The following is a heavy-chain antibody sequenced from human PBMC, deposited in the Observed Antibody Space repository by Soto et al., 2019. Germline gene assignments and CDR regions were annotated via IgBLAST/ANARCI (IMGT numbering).Heavy chain of an antibody. CDR1: GDSVSSSSVT. D-gene: IGHD6-13*01. CDR3: ARAAYSSNWNWLDP. Sequence: PSQTLSLTCAISGDSVSSSSVTWNWIRQSPSRGLEWLGRTYYRSKWYNDYADSVKGRFTISRDNSKNTLYLQMNSLRGEDTAVYYCARAAYSSNWNWLDPWGQGTLVTVSS. J-gene: IGHJ5*02. CDR2: TYYRSKWYN. V-gene: IGHV6-1*01.